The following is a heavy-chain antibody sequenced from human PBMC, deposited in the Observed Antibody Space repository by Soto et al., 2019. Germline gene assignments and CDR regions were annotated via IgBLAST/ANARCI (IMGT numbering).Heavy chain of an antibody. CDR3: AKEPPAVDPRDLFGGNPPADY. D-gene: IGHD2-15*01. CDR2: ISGRGDNT. J-gene: IGHJ4*02. CDR1: GFTFISYA. Sequence: EVQLLESGGAFLRPGGARRLSCAASGFTFISYAMNWVRQTPGQGLQWASAISGRGDNTYDADSVKGRSTISRDNSKNILYLHMNGLTVEDTAMYYCAKEPPAVDPRDLFGGNPPADYWGQGTLVTVSS. V-gene: IGHV3-23*01.